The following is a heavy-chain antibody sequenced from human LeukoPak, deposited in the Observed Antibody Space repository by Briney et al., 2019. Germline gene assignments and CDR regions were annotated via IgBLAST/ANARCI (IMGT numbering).Heavy chain of an antibody. CDR2: FDPEDGET. CDR1: GYTLTELS. CDR3: ATDGVGGIVIVSEASGI. V-gene: IGHV1-24*01. Sequence: ASVKVSCKVSGYTLTELSMHWVRQAPGKGLEWMGGFDPEDGETIYAQKFQGRVTMTEDTSTDTAYMELSSLRSEDTAVYYCATDGVGGIVIVSEASGIWGQARMVTDCS. J-gene: IGHJ3*02. D-gene: IGHD2/OR15-2a*01.